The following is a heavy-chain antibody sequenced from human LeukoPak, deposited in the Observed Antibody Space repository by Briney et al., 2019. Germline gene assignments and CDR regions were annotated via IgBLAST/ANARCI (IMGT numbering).Heavy chain of an antibody. D-gene: IGHD5-12*01. V-gene: IGHV6-1*01. J-gene: IGHJ3*02. CDR1: GDSVSSNSAA. CDR2: TYYRSKWYN. CDR3: ARAERVVATIYDAFDI. Sequence: SQTLSLTCAISGDSVSSNSAAWNWIRQSPSRGLEWLGRTYYRSKWYNDYAVSVKSRITINPDTSKNQFSLQLNSVTPEDTAVYYCARAERVVATIYDAFDIWGQGTMVTVSS.